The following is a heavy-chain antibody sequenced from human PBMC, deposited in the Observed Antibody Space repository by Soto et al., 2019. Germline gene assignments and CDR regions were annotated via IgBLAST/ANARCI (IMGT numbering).Heavy chain of an antibody. Sequence: GGSLRLSCAASGFTFSSYAMTWVRQAPGKGLEWVATISGSDGGTYYADSAKDRFTISRDNSKNTLYLQMNNLRAEDTAVYYCANRPRYYHMDVWGQGTTVTVSS. CDR3: ANRPRYYHMDV. CDR1: GFTFSSYA. J-gene: IGHJ6*02. V-gene: IGHV3-23*01. CDR2: ISGSDGGT.